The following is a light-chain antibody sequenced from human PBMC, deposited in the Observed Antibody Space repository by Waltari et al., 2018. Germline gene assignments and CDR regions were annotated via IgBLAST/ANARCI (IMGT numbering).Light chain of an antibody. CDR2: SNN. CDR1: SSNIGSNH. CDR3: AAWDDSLDGFYV. Sequence: QSVLTQPPSASGTPGQRVTISCSGSSSNIGSNHVNWYQQLPGTAPELLIYSNNQRPSGVPDRFSGSKSGTSASLASGGLQSEDEADYYCAAWDDSLDGFYVFVTGTKVTVL. V-gene: IGLV1-44*01. J-gene: IGLJ1*01.